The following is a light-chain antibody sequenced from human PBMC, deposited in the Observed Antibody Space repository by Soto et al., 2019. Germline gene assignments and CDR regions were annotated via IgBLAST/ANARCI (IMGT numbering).Light chain of an antibody. V-gene: IGKV3-20*01. CDR3: RHYAHSPRT. Sequence: VLTKKPAKLSRSGEERASLSCTASQSSRTNSLAWYQQKPGQAPRLLISGVYSRASGIPDRFSGSGSGTDFTLTISSLVPEDFAVYYWRHYAHSPRTCGGGTKVDIK. CDR1: QSSRTNS. CDR2: GVY. J-gene: IGKJ4*02.